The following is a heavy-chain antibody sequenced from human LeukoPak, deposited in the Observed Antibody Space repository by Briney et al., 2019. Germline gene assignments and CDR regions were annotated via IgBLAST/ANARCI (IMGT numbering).Heavy chain of an antibody. CDR3: ARGLYYYGSGSPLDY. CDR1: GYTFTANY. J-gene: IGHJ4*02. V-gene: IGHV1-2*02. D-gene: IGHD3-10*01. Sequence: ASVKVSCKASGYTFTANYMHWVRQAPGQGLEWMGWINPNSGGSNSGQKFQGRVTMTRDTSICTAYMELSRLRSDDTAVYYCARGLYYYGSGSPLDYWGQGTLVTVSS. CDR2: INPNSGGS.